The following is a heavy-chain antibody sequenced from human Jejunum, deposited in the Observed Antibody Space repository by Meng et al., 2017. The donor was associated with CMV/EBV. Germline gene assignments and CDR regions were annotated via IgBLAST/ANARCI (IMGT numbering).Heavy chain of an antibody. J-gene: IGHJ4*02. CDR3: ARRWFGELRSYYFDH. Sequence: GFAVSKFWMSWVRQAPGKGLEWVADINHDGSEKYYVESVKSRLTISRDNTKNSLHLQMNSLRAEDTAVYYCARRWFGELRSYYFDHWGQGTLVTVSS. D-gene: IGHD3-10*01. V-gene: IGHV3-7*01. CDR2: INHDGSEK. CDR1: GFAVSKFW.